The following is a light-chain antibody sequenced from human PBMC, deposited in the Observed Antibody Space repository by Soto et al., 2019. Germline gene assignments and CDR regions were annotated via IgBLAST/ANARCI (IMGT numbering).Light chain of an antibody. Sequence: QSALTQPASVSGSPGQSITISCTGTSSDVGGYNYVSWYQQHPGKAPKLIIYEVSNRPSGVSNRLSGSKSGNTASLTISGLQAEDEADYYCSSYTSRSTWVFGGGTKVTVL. J-gene: IGLJ3*02. V-gene: IGLV2-14*01. CDR2: EVS. CDR1: SSDVGGYNY. CDR3: SSYTSRSTWV.